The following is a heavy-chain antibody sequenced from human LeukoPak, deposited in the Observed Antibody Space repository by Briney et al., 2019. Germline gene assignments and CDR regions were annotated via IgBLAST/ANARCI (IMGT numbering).Heavy chain of an antibody. CDR1: GGSFSDYY. D-gene: IGHD3-10*01. V-gene: IGHV4-34*01. Sequence: SETLSLTCVVYGGSFSDYYWNWIRQPPGKGLEWIGEINHSGSTNYSPSLKSRVTISVDTSKNQFSLKMSSVTAADTAIYYCARGRGLARLNWFDSWGQGTLVTVSS. J-gene: IGHJ5*01. CDR2: INHSGST. CDR3: ARGRGLARLNWFDS.